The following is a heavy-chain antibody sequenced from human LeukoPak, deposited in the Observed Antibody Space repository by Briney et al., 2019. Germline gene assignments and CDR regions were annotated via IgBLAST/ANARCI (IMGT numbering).Heavy chain of an antibody. CDR2: IWYDGSNK. Sequence: GRSLRLSCAASGFTFSSYGMHWVRQAPGKGLEWVAVIWYDGSNKYYADSVKGRFTISRDNSKNTLYLQMNSLRAEDTAVYYCARAKTTYYYDSSGYYERPGYFDYWGQGTLVTVSS. CDR3: ARAKTTYYYDSSGYYERPGYFDY. D-gene: IGHD3-22*01. CDR1: GFTFSSYG. V-gene: IGHV3-33*01. J-gene: IGHJ4*02.